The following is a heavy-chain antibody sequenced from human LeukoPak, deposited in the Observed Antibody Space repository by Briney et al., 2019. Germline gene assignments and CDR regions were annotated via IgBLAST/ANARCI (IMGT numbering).Heavy chain of an antibody. CDR3: ARESESSGWYDY. V-gene: IGHV3-74*01. CDR2: INKDGSVT. D-gene: IGHD6-19*01. CDR1: GFTFSSSW. Sequence: GGSLRLSCAASGFTFSSSWIHWVRQAPGKGLVWVSRINKDGSVTDYAESVKGRFSISRDNAKNTLYLQMKSLRSDDTALYYCARESESSGWYDYWGQGTLVTVSS. J-gene: IGHJ4*02.